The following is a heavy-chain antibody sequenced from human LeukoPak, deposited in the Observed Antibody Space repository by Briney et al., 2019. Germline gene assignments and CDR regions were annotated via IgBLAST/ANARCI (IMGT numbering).Heavy chain of an antibody. D-gene: IGHD5-12*01. CDR2: IYSGGST. V-gene: IGHV3-66*02. J-gene: IGHJ4*02. Sequence: PGGSLRLSCAASGFTVSSNYMSWVRQAPGKGLEWVSVIYSGGSTYYADSVKGRFTISRDNSKNTLYLQMNSLRAEDTAVYYCARQRGYSGYEPLDYWGQGTLVTVSS. CDR3: ARQRGYSGYEPLDY. CDR1: GFTVSSNY.